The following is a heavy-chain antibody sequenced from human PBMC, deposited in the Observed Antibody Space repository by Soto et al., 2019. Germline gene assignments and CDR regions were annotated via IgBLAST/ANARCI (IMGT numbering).Heavy chain of an antibody. CDR1: GGSISSGGYS. J-gene: IGHJ6*02. Sequence: SETLSLTCAVSGGSISSGGYSWSWIRQPPGKGLEWTGYIYQSGSTYYNPSLKSRVTISVDRSRNQFSLKLSSVTAADTAVYFCATQSYSNSGAYYYYAMDVWGQGTTVTVSS. D-gene: IGHD4-4*01. CDR3: ATQSYSNSGAYYYYAMDV. V-gene: IGHV4-30-2*01. CDR2: IYQSGST.